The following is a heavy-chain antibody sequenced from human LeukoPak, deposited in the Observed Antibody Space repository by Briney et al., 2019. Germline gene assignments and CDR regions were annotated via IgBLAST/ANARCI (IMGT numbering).Heavy chain of an antibody. Sequence: SQTLSLTCAISGDSVSSNSVAWNWIRQSPSRGLEWLGRTYYRSKWYNDFAVSMKSRITINPDTSKNQFSLQLNSVTPEGTAVYYCARVKWRGPTSSGWLDYWGQGTLVTVSS. CDR1: GDSVSSNSVA. CDR2: TYYRSKWYN. D-gene: IGHD6-19*01. J-gene: IGHJ4*02. V-gene: IGHV6-1*01. CDR3: ARVKWRGPTSSGWLDY.